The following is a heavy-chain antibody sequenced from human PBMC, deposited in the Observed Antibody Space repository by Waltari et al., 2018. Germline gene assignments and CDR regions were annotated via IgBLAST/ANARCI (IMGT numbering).Heavy chain of an antibody. D-gene: IGHD6-13*01. CDR3: ARDRGYSSSWYGMDV. Sequence: EVQLVESGGGLIQPGGSLRLSCAASGFPVSSNYMSWVRQAPGKGLEWVSVIYSGGSTYYADSGKGRFTISRDNSKNTLYLQMNSLRAEDTAVYYCARDRGYSSSWYGMDVWGQGTTVTVSS. CDR2: IYSGGST. J-gene: IGHJ6*02. CDR1: GFPVSSNY. V-gene: IGHV3-53*01.